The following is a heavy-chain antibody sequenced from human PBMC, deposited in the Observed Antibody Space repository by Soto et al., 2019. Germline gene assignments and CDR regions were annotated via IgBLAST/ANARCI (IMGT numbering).Heavy chain of an antibody. CDR2: ISYDGSNK. J-gene: IGHJ4*02. CDR3: AKERIAARPLGLDY. Sequence: GGSLRLSCAASGFTFSSYCMHWVRQAPGKGLEWVAVISYDGSNKYYADSVKGRFTISRDNSKNTLYLQMNSLRAEDTAVYYCAKERIAARPLGLDYWGQGTLVTVSS. V-gene: IGHV3-30*18. D-gene: IGHD6-6*01. CDR1: GFTFSSYC.